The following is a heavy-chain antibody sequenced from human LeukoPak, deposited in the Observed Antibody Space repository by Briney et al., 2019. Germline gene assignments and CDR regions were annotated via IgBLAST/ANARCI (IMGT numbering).Heavy chain of an antibody. CDR1: GYTFTGYY. J-gene: IGHJ4*02. CDR3: AREDIYDYVWGSYHERTYYFDY. Sequence: ASVKVSCKASGYTFTGYYMHWVRQAPGQGLEWMGWINPNSGGTNYAQKFQGRVTMTRGTSISTAYMELSRLRSDDTAVYYCAREDIYDYVWGSYHERTYYFDYWGQGTLVTVSS. CDR2: INPNSGGT. V-gene: IGHV1-2*02. D-gene: IGHD3-16*02.